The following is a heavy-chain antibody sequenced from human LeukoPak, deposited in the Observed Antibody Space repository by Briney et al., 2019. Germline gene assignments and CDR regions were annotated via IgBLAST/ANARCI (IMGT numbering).Heavy chain of an antibody. J-gene: IGHJ3*02. V-gene: IGHV3-7*01. CDR2: IKQDGSEK. D-gene: IGHD5-12*01. Sequence: GSLXXSXAASGFTFSSYWMXWVRQAPGKGXEWXANIKQDGSEKYYVDSVKGRFTISRDNAKNSLYLQMNSLRAEDTAVYYCARSKYSGYPFDIWGQGTMVTVSS. CDR1: GFTFSSYW. CDR3: ARSKYSGYPFDI.